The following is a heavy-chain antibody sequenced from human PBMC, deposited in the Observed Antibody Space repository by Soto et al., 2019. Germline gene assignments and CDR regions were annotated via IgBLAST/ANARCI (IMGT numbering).Heavy chain of an antibody. CDR2: ISYDGSNK. Sequence: HPGWSLRLSCSSSGFTFSSYGMHWVRQAPGKGLEWVAVISYDGSNKYYADSVKGRFTTSRDNSKNTLYLQMNSLRAEDTAVYYCAKEQEGYYDFCNRLLCYCNGMYVWGRWTTATVA. V-gene: IGHV3-30*18. J-gene: IGHJ6*02. CDR1: GFTFSSYG. CDR3: AKEQEGYYDFCNRLLCYCNGMYV. D-gene: IGHD3-3*01.